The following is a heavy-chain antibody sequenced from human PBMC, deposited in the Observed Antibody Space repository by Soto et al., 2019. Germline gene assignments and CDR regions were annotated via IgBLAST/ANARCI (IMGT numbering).Heavy chain of an antibody. Sequence: GGSLRLSCAASGFTVSSNYMSWVRQAPGKGLEWVSVIYSGGSTYYADSVKGRFTISRDNSKNTLYLQMNSLRAEDTAVYYCARGLREYYDFWSGYPYYYYYYMDVWGKGTTVTVSS. J-gene: IGHJ6*03. D-gene: IGHD3-3*01. V-gene: IGHV3-66*01. CDR2: IYSGGST. CDR3: ARGLREYYDFWSGYPYYYYYYMDV. CDR1: GFTVSSNY.